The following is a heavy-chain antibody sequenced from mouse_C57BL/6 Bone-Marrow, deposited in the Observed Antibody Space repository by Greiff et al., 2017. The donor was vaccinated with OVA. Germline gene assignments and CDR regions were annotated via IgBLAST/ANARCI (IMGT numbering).Heavy chain of an antibody. CDR1: GYTFTSYW. D-gene: IGHD2-5*01. J-gene: IGHJ4*01. CDR2: IDPSDSYT. CDR3: ARKGTGYYSNYYAMDY. Sequence: QVQLQQPGAELVMPGASVKLSCKASGYTFTSYWMHWVKQRPGQGLEWIGEIDPSDSYTNYNQKFKGKSTLTVDKSSSTAYMQLSSLTSEDSAVYYCARKGTGYYSNYYAMDYWGQGTSVTVSS. V-gene: IGHV1-69*01.